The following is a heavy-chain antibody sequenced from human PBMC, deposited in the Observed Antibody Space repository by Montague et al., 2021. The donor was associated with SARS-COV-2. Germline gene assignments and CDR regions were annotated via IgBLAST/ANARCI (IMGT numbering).Heavy chain of an antibody. Sequence: SETLSLTCTVSGGSISNSIYYWDWIRQPPGKGLEWIGSIYYTENTYCNPSLKSRVTISIDTSKNQFSLQLSSVTAADTAVYYCARPGSGYSYGSGALDYWGQGTLVTVSS. D-gene: IGHD5-18*01. V-gene: IGHV4-39*01. J-gene: IGHJ4*02. CDR3: ARPGSGYSYGSGALDY. CDR1: GGSISNSIYY. CDR2: IYYTENT.